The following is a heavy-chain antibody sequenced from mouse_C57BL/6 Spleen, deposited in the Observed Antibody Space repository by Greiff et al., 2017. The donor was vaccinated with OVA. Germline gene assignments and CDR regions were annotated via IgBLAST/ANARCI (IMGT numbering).Heavy chain of an antibody. J-gene: IGHJ4*01. V-gene: IGHV3-6*01. D-gene: IGHD2-2*01. Sequence: VQLKESGPGLVKPSQSLSLTCSASGYSFTSGYYWNWIRQLPGNKLEWVGFISYDGSNNYNPSLKNRISITRDTAKNTFFLKLSSVTTEDTATYYCASGLGYYSAMDYWGQGTSVTVSS. CDR3: ASGLGYYSAMDY. CDR2: ISYDGSN. CDR1: GYSFTSGYY.